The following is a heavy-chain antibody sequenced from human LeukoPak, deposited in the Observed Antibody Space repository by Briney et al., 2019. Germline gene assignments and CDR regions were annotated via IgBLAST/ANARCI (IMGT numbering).Heavy chain of an antibody. CDR1: GGSISSYY. V-gene: IGHV4-59*01. CDR2: IYYTGRT. CDR3: AAGGTTVTFDY. Sequence: SETLSLTCTVSGGSISSYYWGWIRQPAWNGLEWIGYIYYTGRTNYNPSPKSRVTISIDTSKNQFSLNLSSVTAADTAVYYCAAGGTTVTFDYWGQGTLVTVSS. D-gene: IGHD4-17*01. J-gene: IGHJ4*02.